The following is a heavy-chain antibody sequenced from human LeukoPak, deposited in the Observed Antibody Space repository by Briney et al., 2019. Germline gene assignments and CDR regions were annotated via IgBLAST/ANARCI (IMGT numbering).Heavy chain of an antibody. J-gene: IGHJ4*02. CDR2: INWNGGST. D-gene: IGHD4-11*01. Sequence: GGSLRLSCAASGFTFGDYGMSWVRQAPGKGLEWVSGINWNGGSTGYADSVKGRFTISRDNAKNSLYLQMNSLRAEDTALYYCARAAGYSNYASPFDYWGQGTLVTVSS. V-gene: IGHV3-20*04. CDR3: ARAAGYSNYASPFDY. CDR1: GFTFGDYG.